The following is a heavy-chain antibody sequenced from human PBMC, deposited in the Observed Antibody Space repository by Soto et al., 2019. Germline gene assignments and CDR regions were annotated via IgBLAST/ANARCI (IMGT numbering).Heavy chain of an antibody. Sequence: EVPLVESGGGLIQPGGSLRLSCAASGFTVSSNYMSWVRQAPGKGLEWGSVIYSGGSTYYAESVKGRFTISRDNSKHTLYLQMNSLRAEDTAVYYCASGVDTAWDYWGQGTLVTVSS. D-gene: IGHD5-18*01. CDR1: GFTVSSNY. CDR3: ASGVDTAWDY. V-gene: IGHV3-53*01. J-gene: IGHJ4*02. CDR2: IYSGGST.